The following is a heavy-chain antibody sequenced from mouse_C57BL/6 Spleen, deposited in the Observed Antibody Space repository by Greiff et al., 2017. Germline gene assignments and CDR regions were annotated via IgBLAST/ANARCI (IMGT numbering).Heavy chain of an antibody. CDR2: IYPGSGST. J-gene: IGHJ2*01. D-gene: IGHD1-1*01. V-gene: IGHV1-55*01. CDR1: GYTFTSYW. Sequence: VQLQQPGAELVKPGASVKMSCKASGYTFTSYWITWVKQRPGQGLEWIGDIYPGSGSTNYNEKFKSKATLTVDTSSSTAYMQLSSLTSEDSAVYYCARRGIITTVVADYWGQGTTLTVSS. CDR3: ARRGIITTVVADY.